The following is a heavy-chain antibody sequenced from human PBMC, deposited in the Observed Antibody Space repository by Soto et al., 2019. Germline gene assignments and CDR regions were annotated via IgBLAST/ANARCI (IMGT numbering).Heavy chain of an antibody. CDR3: ARYSGYAPNYYGMDV. CDR2: IIPIFGTA. Sequence: GASVKVSCKASGGTFSSYAISWVRQAPGQGLEWMGGIIPIFGTANYAQKFQGRVTNTADESTSTAYMELSSLRSEDTAVYYCARYSGYAPNYYGMDVWGQGTTVTVSS. J-gene: IGHJ6*02. D-gene: IGHD5-12*01. V-gene: IGHV1-69*13. CDR1: GGTFSSYA.